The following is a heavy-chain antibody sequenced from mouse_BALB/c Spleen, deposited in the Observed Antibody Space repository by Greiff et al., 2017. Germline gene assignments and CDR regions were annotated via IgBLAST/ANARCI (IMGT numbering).Heavy chain of an antibody. Sequence: EVKVEESGGGLVKLGGSLKLSCAASGFTFSSYYMSWVRQTPEKRLELVAAINSNGGSTYYPDTVKGRFTISRDNAKNTLYLQMSSLKSEDTALYYCARQGDGNYLYYYAMDYWGQGTSVTVSS. J-gene: IGHJ4*01. CDR3: ARQGDGNYLYYYAMDY. CDR1: GFTFSSYY. D-gene: IGHD2-1*01. CDR2: INSNGGST. V-gene: IGHV5-6-2*01.